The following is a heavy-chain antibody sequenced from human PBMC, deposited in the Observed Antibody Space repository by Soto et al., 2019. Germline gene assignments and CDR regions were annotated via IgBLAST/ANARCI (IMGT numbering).Heavy chain of an antibody. V-gene: IGHV3-21*01. CDR3: ARARDSDPLFDY. J-gene: IGHJ4*02. CDR2: IRSNSGYI. Sequence: EVQLVESGGGLVKPGGSLRLSCAVSGFTFSIYSMNWVRQAPGKGLEWVSSIRSNSGYIYYADSVKGRFTISRDNAKNSLYLQMNSLRAEDTAVYYCARARDSDPLFDYWGQGTLVTVSS. D-gene: IGHD2-21*02. CDR1: GFTFSIYS.